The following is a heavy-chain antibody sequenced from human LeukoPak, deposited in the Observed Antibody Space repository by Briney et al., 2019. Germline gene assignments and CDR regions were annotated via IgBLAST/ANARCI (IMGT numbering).Heavy chain of an antibody. V-gene: IGHV1-2*02. J-gene: IGHJ4*02. CDR1: GYTFTAYY. CDR3: ARGLVGSAYDFDY. CDR2: ISPSSGGT. Sequence: ASVKVSCKASGYTFTAYYMHWVRQAPGQGLEWMGWISPSSGGTNYAQNFQGRVTLTRDTSIRTVYMELSSLRSDDTAVYYCARGLVGSAYDFDYWGQGTLVPVSS. D-gene: IGHD5-12*01.